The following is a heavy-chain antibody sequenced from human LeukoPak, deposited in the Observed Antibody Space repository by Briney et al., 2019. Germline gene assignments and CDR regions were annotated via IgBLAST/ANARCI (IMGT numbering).Heavy chain of an antibody. CDR3: ARDFVSGRYFDFGPNAFDI. V-gene: IGHV4-61*02. D-gene: IGHD3-9*01. J-gene: IGHJ3*02. Sequence: SQTLSLTCTVTGDSINSGNYYWSWIRQPAGKGLEWIGRMYTSGSTNYNPSLTSRVTISVDTSKNQFSLKLSSVTAADTAVYYCARDFVSGRYFDFGPNAFDIWGQGTMVTVSS. CDR2: MYTSGST. CDR1: GDSINSGNYY.